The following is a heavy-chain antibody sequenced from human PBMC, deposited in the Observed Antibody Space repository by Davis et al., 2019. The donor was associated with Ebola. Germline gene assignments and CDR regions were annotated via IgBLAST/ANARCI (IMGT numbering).Heavy chain of an antibody. Sequence: GASLKISCAASGFTFSHYVMHWLRQAPGKGLEWVALISYDGSNKYSADSLKGRFTISRDNSKNTLYLQMNSLRPEDTAMYYCPRDGLGYCSGGICFFNDFDFWGQGTMVTVSS. V-gene: IGHV3-30*03. CDR3: PRDGLGYCSGGICFFNDFDF. D-gene: IGHD2-15*01. J-gene: IGHJ3*01. CDR1: GFTFSHYV. CDR2: ISYDGSNK.